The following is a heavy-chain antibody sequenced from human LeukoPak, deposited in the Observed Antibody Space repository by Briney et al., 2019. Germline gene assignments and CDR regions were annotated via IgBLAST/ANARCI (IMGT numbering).Heavy chain of an antibody. D-gene: IGHD3-10*01. V-gene: IGHV4-34*01. CDR1: GGSFSGYY. J-gene: IGHJ4*02. CDR2: INHSGST. CDR3: ARRLITMVRGVRVPVFDY. Sequence: SETLSLTCAVYGGSFSGYYCSWIRQPPGKGLEWIGEINHSGSTNYNPSLKSRVTISVDTSKNQFSLKLSSVTAADTAVYYCARRLITMVRGVRVPVFDYWGQGTLVTVSS.